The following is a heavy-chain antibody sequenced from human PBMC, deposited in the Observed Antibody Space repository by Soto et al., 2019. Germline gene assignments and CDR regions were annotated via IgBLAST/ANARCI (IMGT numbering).Heavy chain of an antibody. D-gene: IGHD6-13*01. V-gene: IGHV1-46*03. J-gene: IGHJ4*02. CDR2: INPSSGST. Sequence: ASVKVSCKASGYTFTSYYMHWVRQAPGQGLEWMGIINPSSGSTSYAQKFQGRVTMTRDTSTSTVYMELSSLRSEDTAVYYCARVYSSSWYYRVLFDYWGQGTLVTVSS. CDR3: ARVYSSSWYYRVLFDY. CDR1: GYTFTSYY.